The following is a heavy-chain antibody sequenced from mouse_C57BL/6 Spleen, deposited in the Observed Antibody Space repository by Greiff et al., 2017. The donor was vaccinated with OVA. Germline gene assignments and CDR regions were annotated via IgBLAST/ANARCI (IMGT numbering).Heavy chain of an antibody. J-gene: IGHJ3*01. D-gene: IGHD1-1*01. CDR3: AGGSSYGWFAY. CDR2: IDPSDSET. Sequence: QVQLQQSGAELVRPGASVTLSCKASGYTFTDYEMHWVKQRPIQGLEWIGNIDPSDSETHYNQKFKDKATLTVDKSSSTAYMQLSSLTSEDSAVYYCAGGSSYGWFAYWGQGTLVTVSA. CDR1: GYTFTDYE. V-gene: IGHV1-52*01.